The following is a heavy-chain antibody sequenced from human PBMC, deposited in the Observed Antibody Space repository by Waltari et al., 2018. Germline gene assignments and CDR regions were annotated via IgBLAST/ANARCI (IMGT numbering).Heavy chain of an antibody. D-gene: IGHD3-3*01. Sequence: EVQLVESGGGLVQPGGSLRLSCAASGFTFSSYSMNWVRQAPGKGLEWDSYISSSSSTIYYADSVKGRFTISRDNAKNSLYLQMNSLRAEDTAVYYCARVPQSYSEDYWGQGTLVTVSS. J-gene: IGHJ4*02. CDR3: ARVPQSYSEDY. CDR1: GFTFSSYS. V-gene: IGHV3-48*01. CDR2: ISSSSSTI.